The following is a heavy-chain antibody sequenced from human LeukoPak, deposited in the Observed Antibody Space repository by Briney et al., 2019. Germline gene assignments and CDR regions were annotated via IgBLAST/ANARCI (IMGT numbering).Heavy chain of an antibody. J-gene: IGHJ4*02. D-gene: IGHD3-9*01. CDR1: GFTFSNYA. Sequence: GGSLRLSCAASGFTFSNYAMHWVRQAPGKGLEWVAGVSYDGSNKYYADSVRGRFTISRDNSKNTLYLQMNSLRAEDTTVYYCARDFGWLSGFDNWGQGTLVTVSS. CDR2: VSYDGSNK. CDR3: ARDFGWLSGFDN. V-gene: IGHV3-30-3*01.